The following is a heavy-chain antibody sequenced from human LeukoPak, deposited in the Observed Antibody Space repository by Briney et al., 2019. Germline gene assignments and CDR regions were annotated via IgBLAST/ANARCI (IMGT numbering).Heavy chain of an antibody. V-gene: IGHV3-48*01. Sequence: PGGSLRLSCAASGFTFSSYSMNWVRQAPGKGLEWVSYISSSSSTIYYADSVKGRFTISRDNAKNSLYLQMNSLRAEDTAVYYCARDRDGTDYWGQGTLVTVSS. J-gene: IGHJ4*02. D-gene: IGHD1-1*01. CDR3: ARDRDGTDY. CDR2: ISSSSSTI. CDR1: GFTFSSYS.